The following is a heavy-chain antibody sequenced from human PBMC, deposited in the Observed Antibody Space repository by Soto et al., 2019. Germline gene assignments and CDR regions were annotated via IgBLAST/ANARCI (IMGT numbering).Heavy chain of an antibody. CDR1: GFNFRAYA. J-gene: IGHJ4*02. CDR2: IDDENIA. CDR3: TKRPMCARDCWYFDD. Sequence: EVRLLESGGGSEQPGGSLRLSCEASGFNFRAYAMYWVRQAPGKGLEWVSAIDDENIAYYADSVKGRFIITRDNSRNTLYLQMDGLRVEDTAIYFCTKRPMCARDCWYFDDWGQGTRVTVSS. V-gene: IGHV3-23*05. D-gene: IGHD1-20*01.